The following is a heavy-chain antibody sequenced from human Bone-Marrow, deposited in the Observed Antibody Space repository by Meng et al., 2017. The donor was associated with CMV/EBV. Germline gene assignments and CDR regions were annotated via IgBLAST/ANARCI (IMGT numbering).Heavy chain of an antibody. CDR3: AKGGYYFDCSGYSDY. CDR1: GFTFSNAW. Sequence: GESLKISCAASGFTFSNAWMSWVRQAPGKGLEWVAVIWYDGSNEDYADSVKGRFTISRDNSKYTLSLQMNSLRAEDTAVYSCAKGGYYFDCSGYSDYCGQGTLVTVSS. J-gene: IGHJ4*02. V-gene: IGHV3-33*06. CDR2: IWYDGSNE. D-gene: IGHD3-22*01.